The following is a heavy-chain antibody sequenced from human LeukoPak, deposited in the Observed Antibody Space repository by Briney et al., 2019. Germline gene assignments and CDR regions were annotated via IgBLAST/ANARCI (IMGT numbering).Heavy chain of an antibody. CDR1: GFTFSSYD. J-gene: IGHJ4*02. CDR2: IGTAGDT. Sequence: GGSLRLSCAACGFTFSSYDMHWVRQATGKGLEWVSAIGTAGDTYYPGSVKGQFTISRDNAKNTLYLQMNSLRVEDTAVYYCARDNGYKFDYWGQGTLVTVSS. D-gene: IGHD5-24*01. CDR3: ARDNGYKFDY. V-gene: IGHV3-13*03.